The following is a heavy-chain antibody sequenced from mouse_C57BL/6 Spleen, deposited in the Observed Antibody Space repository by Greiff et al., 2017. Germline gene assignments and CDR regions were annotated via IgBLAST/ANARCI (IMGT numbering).Heavy chain of an antibody. CDR1: GYTFTDYN. D-gene: IGHD1-2*01. Sequence: EVQGVESGPELVKPGASVKIPCKASGYTFTDYNMDWVKQSHGKSLEWIGDINPNNGGTIYNQKFKGKATLTVDKSSSTAYMELRSLTSEDTAVYYCARLGNYGDYAMDYWGQGTSVTVSS. V-gene: IGHV1-18*01. J-gene: IGHJ4*01. CDR3: ARLGNYGDYAMDY. CDR2: INPNNGGT.